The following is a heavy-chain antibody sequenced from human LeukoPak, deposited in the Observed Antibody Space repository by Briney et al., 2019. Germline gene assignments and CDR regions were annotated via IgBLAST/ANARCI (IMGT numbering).Heavy chain of an antibody. Sequence: GGSLRLSCAASGFTFSNYATSWVRQAPGKGLEWVSGISGGGDNTYYADSVKGRFTISRDNSKNTLYLQMNSLRAEDTALYYCAKELKSGGWPFHYWGQGALVTVSS. D-gene: IGHD6-19*01. CDR1: GFTFSNYA. V-gene: IGHV3-23*01. CDR2: ISGGGDNT. J-gene: IGHJ4*02. CDR3: AKELKSGGWPFHY.